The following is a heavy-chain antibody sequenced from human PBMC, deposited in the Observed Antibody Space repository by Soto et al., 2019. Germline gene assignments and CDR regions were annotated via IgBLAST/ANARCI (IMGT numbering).Heavy chain of an antibody. CDR2: VSSGSSSTNI. J-gene: IGHJ4*02. Sequence: EVQLVESGGGLVKPGGSLRLSCAVSGFTFSTYSMTWVGPATGKELVWVSCVSSGSSSTNIYYADSVKGRFTISRDNANNSLFLQMNSLGAEATAVYFGARLRDHLPLGPIDSWGQGILVTVSA. V-gene: IGHV3-21*02. CDR3: ARLRDHLPLGPIDS. CDR1: GFTFSTYS.